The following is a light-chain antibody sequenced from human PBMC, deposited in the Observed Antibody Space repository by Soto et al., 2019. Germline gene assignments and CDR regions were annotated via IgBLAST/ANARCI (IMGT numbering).Light chain of an antibody. Sequence: EIVMTQSPATLSVSPLEIATPSFMAIQTVSINLAWYQQRPGQAPRLLIYGVSTRATGIPARFSGSGSETEFTLTISSLQSEDSAIYFCQHYYTWPPAWTFGQGTKVDIK. J-gene: IGKJ1*01. V-gene: IGKV3-15*01. CDR2: GVS. CDR1: QTVSIN. CDR3: QHYYTWPPAWT.